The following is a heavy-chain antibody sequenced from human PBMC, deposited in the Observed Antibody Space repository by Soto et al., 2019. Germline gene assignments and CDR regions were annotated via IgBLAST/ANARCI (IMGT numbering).Heavy chain of an antibody. Sequence: DVQLLESGGHLVQPGGSLRLSCAASGSTFSSYAMRWVRQAPGKGLEWVSRVSAGGDMTYYSDSVKGRFTISRDNSNYALFRQMNSLRIEDTALYSCARGARSGSGSPASYYYSGLDVWGHGTTVTVS. CDR3: ARGARSGSGSPASYYYSGLDV. CDR1: GSTFSSYA. J-gene: IGHJ6*02. D-gene: IGHD3-10*01. V-gene: IGHV3-23*01. CDR2: VSAGGDMT.